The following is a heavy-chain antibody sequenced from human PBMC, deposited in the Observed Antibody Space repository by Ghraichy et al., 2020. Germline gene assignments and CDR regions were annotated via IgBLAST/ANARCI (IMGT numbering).Heavy chain of an antibody. J-gene: IGHJ4*02. Sequence: GGSLRLSCAASGFTFSSYAMSWVRQAPGKGLEWVSAISGSGGSTYYADSVKGRFTISRDNSKNTLYLQMNSLRAEDTAVYYCAKDASATAYYYDSSGQSYFDYWGQGTLVTVSS. CDR3: AKDASATAYYYDSSGQSYFDY. CDR2: ISGSGGST. CDR1: GFTFSSYA. V-gene: IGHV3-23*01. D-gene: IGHD3-22*01.